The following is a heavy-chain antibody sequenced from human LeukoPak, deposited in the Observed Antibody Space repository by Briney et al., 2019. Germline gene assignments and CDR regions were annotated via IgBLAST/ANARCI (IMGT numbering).Heavy chain of an antibody. CDR3: ARGKMGNYFDY. J-gene: IGHJ4*02. CDR1: GFTFSSYW. CDR2: INSDGFSI. D-gene: IGHD5-24*01. V-gene: IGHV3-74*01. Sequence: GGSLRLSCAASGFTFSSYWMHWVRQAPGKGLVWVSRINSDGFSISYADSVKGRFTISRDNAKNTLYLQMNSLRAEDTAVYYCARGKMGNYFDYWGQGTLVTVSS.